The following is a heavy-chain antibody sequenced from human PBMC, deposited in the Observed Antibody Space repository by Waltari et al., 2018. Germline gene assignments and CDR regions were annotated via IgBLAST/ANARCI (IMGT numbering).Heavy chain of an antibody. J-gene: IGHJ4*02. CDR2: IYSGGTT. CDR1: GFTVRSNY. CDR3: AREHYGGGF. Sequence: EVQLVESGGGLIQPGGSMRLSCAASGFTVRSNYMTWVRQAPGKGLEWVSVIYSGGTTYYADSVKGRFTISRDNSKNTVYLQLNSLTVEDTAVYYCAREHYGGGFWGQGTLVTVSS. D-gene: IGHD4-17*01. V-gene: IGHV3-53*01.